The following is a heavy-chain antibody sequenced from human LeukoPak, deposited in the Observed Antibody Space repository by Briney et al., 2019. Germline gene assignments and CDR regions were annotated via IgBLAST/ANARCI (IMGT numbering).Heavy chain of an antibody. CDR3: ARVSTIRGLDY. V-gene: IGHV1-2*02. D-gene: IGHD3-3*01. CDR1: GYTFTGYY. J-gene: IGHJ4*02. Sequence: GASVKVSCKASGYTFTGYYMHWVRQAPEQGLEWMGWINPNSGGTNYALKFQGRVTMTRDTSNSTAYMELSRLRSDDTAVYYCARVSTIRGLDYWGQGTLVTVSS. CDR2: INPNSGGT.